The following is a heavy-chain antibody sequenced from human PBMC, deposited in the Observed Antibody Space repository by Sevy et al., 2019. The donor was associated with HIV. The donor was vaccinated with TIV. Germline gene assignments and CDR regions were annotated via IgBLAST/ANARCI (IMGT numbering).Heavy chain of an antibody. CDR2: RNHSGST. Sequence: SETLSLACAVYGGSFSGYYWSWIRRPPGKGLEWIGERNHSGSTNYNPSLKSRVTISVDTSKNQFSLKLSSVTAADTAVYYCARGVAAAAGTPPSAYFDYWGQGTLVTVSS. V-gene: IGHV4-34*01. CDR3: ARGVAAAAGTPPSAYFDY. CDR1: GGSFSGYY. D-gene: IGHD6-13*01. J-gene: IGHJ4*02.